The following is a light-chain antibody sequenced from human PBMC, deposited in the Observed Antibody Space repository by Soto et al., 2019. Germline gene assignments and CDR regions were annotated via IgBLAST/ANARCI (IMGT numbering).Light chain of an antibody. CDR2: LGS. CDR1: QSLLHSNGYNY. V-gene: IGKV2-28*01. CDR3: MQALQTRNT. Sequence: DVVMTQSPLSLPVTPGEPASISCRSSQSLLHSNGYNYLDWYLQKPGQSPQLLIYLGSNRASGVSDRFRGSGSGTDFTLKISRVEAEDVGVYYCMQALQTRNTFGQGTKLEIK. J-gene: IGKJ2*01.